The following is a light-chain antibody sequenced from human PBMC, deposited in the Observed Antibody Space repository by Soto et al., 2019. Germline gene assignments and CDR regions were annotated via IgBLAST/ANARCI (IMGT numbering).Light chain of an antibody. CDR3: QQYNGYPT. V-gene: IGKV1-5*03. CDR1: QSISVW. CDR2: KAS. J-gene: IGKJ1*01. Sequence: DIQMTQSPSTLSASVGDRVTITCRASQSISVWLAWYQQKAGKAPKLLIYKASILESGVPSRFSGSGSGADFTLTISSLQPDDFATYYCQQYNGYPTFGQGTKVDIK.